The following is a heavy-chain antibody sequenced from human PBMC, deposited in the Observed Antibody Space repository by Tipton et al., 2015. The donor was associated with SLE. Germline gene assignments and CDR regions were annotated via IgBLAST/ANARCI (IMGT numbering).Heavy chain of an antibody. J-gene: IGHJ6*02. CDR2: MNPSGNT. CDR1: GGTFRNYA. CDR3: ARETTRTRDGMDV. Sequence: QLVQSGAEVKKPGSSVKVSCKASGGTFRNYAFSWVRQAPGQGLEWMGWMNPSGNTAYAQKFQGRLTMTRDTSISTAYMELGSLRSADTAVYFCARETTRTRDGMDVWGQGTTVIVSS. D-gene: IGHD1-1*01. V-gene: IGHV1-8*02.